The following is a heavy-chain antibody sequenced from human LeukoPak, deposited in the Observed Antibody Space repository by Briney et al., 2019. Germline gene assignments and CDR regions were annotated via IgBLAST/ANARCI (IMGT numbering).Heavy chain of an antibody. J-gene: IGHJ4*02. CDR3: ARGRITMVRGVRTFDY. V-gene: IGHV4-34*01. Sequence: PSETLSLTCAVYGGSFSGYYWSWIRQPPGKGLEWIGEINHSGSTNYNPSLKSRVTISVDTSKSQFSLKLSSVTAADTAVYYCARGRITMVRGVRTFDYWGQGTLVTVSS. CDR1: GGSFSGYY. D-gene: IGHD3-10*01. CDR2: INHSGST.